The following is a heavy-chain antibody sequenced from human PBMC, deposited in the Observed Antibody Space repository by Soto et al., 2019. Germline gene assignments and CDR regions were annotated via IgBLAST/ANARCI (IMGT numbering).Heavy chain of an antibody. V-gene: IGHV1-18*04. J-gene: IGHJ4*01. CDR2: ISAYNGNT. Sequence: AAVKVSCKASGYTFTSYGIIWVRQAPGQGLEWMGWISAYNGNTNYVQKLQGRVTMTRDTSTSTAYMELSSLGSEDTAVYHCAPGYCSSTSCQYDFDFWGQGTLVTVSS. D-gene: IGHD2-2*01. CDR1: GYTFTSYG. CDR3: APGYCSSTSCQYDFDF.